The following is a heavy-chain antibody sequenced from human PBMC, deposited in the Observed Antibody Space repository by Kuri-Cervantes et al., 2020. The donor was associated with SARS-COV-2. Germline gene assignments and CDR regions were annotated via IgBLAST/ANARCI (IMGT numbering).Heavy chain of an antibody. V-gene: IGHV1-69*04. Sequence: SVKVSCKASGGTFSSYAISWVRQAPGQGLEWMGRIIPILGIANYAQKFQGRVTITADKSTSTAYMELSSLRSEDTAVYYCARLLELRSRYGDAFDIWGQGTMVTVSS. D-gene: IGHD1-7*01. CDR2: IIPILGIA. CDR1: GGTFSSYA. J-gene: IGHJ3*02. CDR3: ARLLELRSRYGDAFDI.